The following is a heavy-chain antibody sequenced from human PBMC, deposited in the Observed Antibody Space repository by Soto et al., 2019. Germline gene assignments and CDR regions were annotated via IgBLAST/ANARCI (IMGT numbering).Heavy chain of an antibody. D-gene: IGHD6-19*01. J-gene: IGHJ4*02. CDR1: GDSISNNHW. Sequence: QVQLQESGPGLVKPSGTLSLTCAVSGDSISNNHWWSWVRQPPGKGLEWIGEIYNSGSTNSNPSLKSRITISMDKSKSQFSLDLRAVTAADTAVYYCARQYTSNTWYGLGYWGQGTLVTVPS. V-gene: IGHV4-4*02. CDR3: ARQYTSNTWYGLGY. CDR2: IYNSGST.